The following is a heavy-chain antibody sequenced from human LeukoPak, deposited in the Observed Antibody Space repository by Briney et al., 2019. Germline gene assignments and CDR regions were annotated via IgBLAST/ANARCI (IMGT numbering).Heavy chain of an antibody. CDR2: LNHSGST. J-gene: IGHJ3*02. Sequence: SETLSLTCAVYGGSFSGYYWSWIRQPPGKGLEWIGELNHSGSTNYTPSLKSRVTISVDTSKNQFSMKLSSVTAADTAVYYCARGRMIRAGNAFDIWGQGTMVTVSS. V-gene: IGHV4-34*01. CDR1: GGSFSGYY. CDR3: ARGRMIRAGNAFDI. D-gene: IGHD3-22*01.